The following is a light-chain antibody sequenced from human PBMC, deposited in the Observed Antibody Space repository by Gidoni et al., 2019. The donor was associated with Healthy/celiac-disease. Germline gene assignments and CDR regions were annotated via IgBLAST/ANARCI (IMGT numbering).Light chain of an antibody. Sequence: DIQMTQSPSSLSASVGDRVTITCQASQDISNYLNWYQQKPRKAPKLLIYDASNLETGVPSRFSGSGSGTDFTFTISSLQPEDIATYYCQQYDNLLSFGQXTKVEIK. V-gene: IGKV1-33*01. CDR2: DAS. J-gene: IGKJ1*01. CDR3: QQYDNLLS. CDR1: QDISNY.